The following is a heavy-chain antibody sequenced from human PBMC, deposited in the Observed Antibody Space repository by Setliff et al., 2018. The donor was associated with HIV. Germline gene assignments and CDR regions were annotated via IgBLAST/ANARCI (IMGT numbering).Heavy chain of an antibody. Sequence: SCATSGFAFSDYDFHWVRQVTGEGLEWVSAIGTGSDKYYADSVKGRFTLSRDNSKNTLYLQMNSLRAEDTAVYYCAREFSGTRYRYFDSWGQGTLVTVSS. CDR2: IGTGSDK. CDR3: AREFSGTRYRYFDS. CDR1: GFAFSDYD. D-gene: IGHD5-12*01. J-gene: IGHJ4*02. V-gene: IGHV3-13*01.